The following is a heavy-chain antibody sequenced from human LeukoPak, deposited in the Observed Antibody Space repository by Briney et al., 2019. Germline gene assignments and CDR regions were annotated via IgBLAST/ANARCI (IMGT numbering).Heavy chain of an antibody. CDR1: GFTFSDHY. V-gene: IGHV3-66*01. CDR2: MNRGGGT. Sequence: GGSLRLSCAASGFTFSDHYIDWVRQAPGKGLEWVSVMNRGGGTYYADSVRGRFTISRDNSKNTMYLQMNSLRAEDTAVYYCADLPDSSGYHTRGYWGQGTLVTVSS. CDR3: ADLPDSSGYHTRGY. D-gene: IGHD3-22*01. J-gene: IGHJ4*02.